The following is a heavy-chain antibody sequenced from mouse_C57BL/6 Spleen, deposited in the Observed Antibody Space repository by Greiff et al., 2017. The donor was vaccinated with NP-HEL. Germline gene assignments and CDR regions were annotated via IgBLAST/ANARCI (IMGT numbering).Heavy chain of an antibody. J-gene: IGHJ4*01. V-gene: IGHV3-6*01. CDR1: GYSITSGYY. Sequence: EVKLQESGPGLVKPSQSLSLTCSVTGYSITSGYYWNWIRQFPGNKLEWMGYISYDGSNNYNPSLKNRISITRDTSKNQFFLKLNSVTTEDTATYYCARRKTYDYVGDYYAMDYWGQGTSVTVSS. CDR2: ISYDGSN. CDR3: ARRKTYDYVGDYYAMDY. D-gene: IGHD2-4*01.